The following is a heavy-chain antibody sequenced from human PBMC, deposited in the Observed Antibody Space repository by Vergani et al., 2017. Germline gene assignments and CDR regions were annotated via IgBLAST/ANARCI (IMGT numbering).Heavy chain of an antibody. J-gene: IGHJ4*02. CDR3: ARSLVAGKGGY. D-gene: IGHD6-19*01. CDR1: GFTFSSYS. CDR2: ISTTSDTI. V-gene: IGHV3-48*01. Sequence: DVQLVESVGDLVQPGGSLRLSCAASGFTFSSYSMNWVRQAPGKGLEWISYISTTSDTIYYADSVRGRFTISRDNAKNSLYLEMNSLRVEDTAVYFCARSLVAGKGGYWGQGTRVAVSS.